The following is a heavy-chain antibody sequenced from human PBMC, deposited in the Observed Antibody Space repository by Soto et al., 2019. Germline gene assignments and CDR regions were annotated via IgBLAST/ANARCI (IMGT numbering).Heavy chain of an antibody. Sequence: EVQLVESGGGLVQPGGSLRLSCAASGFTFSSYDMHWVRQATGKGLEWVSVIGTAGDTYYPGSVKGRFTISRENAKNYLYLQINSLRAEDTAVYYCARDIRYCSGNSCYSGGMDVWGQGTTVTVSS. CDR1: GFTFSSYD. CDR3: ARDIRYCSGNSCYSGGMDV. J-gene: IGHJ6*02. D-gene: IGHD2-15*01. V-gene: IGHV3-13*01. CDR2: IGTAGDT.